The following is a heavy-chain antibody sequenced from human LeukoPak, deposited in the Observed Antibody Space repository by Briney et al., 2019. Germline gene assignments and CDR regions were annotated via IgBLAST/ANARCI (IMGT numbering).Heavy chain of an antibody. J-gene: IGHJ4*02. CDR2: IGTAGDT. V-gene: IGHV3-13*01. CDR1: GFTFSSYD. Sequence: QPGGSLRLSCAASGFTFSSYDMHWVRQATGKGLEWVSAIGTAGDTYYPGSVKGRFTISRENAKNSLYLQMNSLRAGDTAVYYCARGYYDSSGYWYFDYWGQGTLVTVSS. CDR3: ARGYYDSSGYWYFDY. D-gene: IGHD3-22*01.